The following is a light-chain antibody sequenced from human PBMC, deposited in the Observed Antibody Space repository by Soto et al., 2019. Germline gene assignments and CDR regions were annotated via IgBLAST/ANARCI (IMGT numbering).Light chain of an antibody. V-gene: IGLV2-14*01. CDR2: DVS. CDR3: QSYDSTLSGLYV. Sequence: QSALTQPASVSGSPGQSITISCTGTSSDVGGYNYVSWYQQHPGKAPKLMIYDVSNRPSGVSNRFSGSKSGTSASLAITGLQAEDEADYYCQSYDSTLSGLYVLGTGTKVTVL. J-gene: IGLJ1*01. CDR1: SSDVGGYNY.